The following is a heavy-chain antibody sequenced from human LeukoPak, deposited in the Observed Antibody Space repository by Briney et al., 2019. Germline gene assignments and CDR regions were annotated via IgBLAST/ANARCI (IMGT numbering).Heavy chain of an antibody. J-gene: IGHJ4*02. Sequence: SETLSLTCTVSGGSISSSSYYWGWIRQPPGKGLECIGSIYYSGSTYYNPSLKSRVTISVDTSKNQFSLNLSSVTAADTAVYYCARLYYDSSGYYQICYFDYWGQGTLVTVSS. V-gene: IGHV4-39*01. CDR3: ARLYYDSSGYYQICYFDY. CDR2: IYYSGST. CDR1: GGSISSSSYY. D-gene: IGHD3-22*01.